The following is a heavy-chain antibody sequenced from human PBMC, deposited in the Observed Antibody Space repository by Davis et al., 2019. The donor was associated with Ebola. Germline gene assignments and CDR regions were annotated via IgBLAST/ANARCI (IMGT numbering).Heavy chain of an antibody. Sequence: GESLKISCAASGFTFSSYSMNWVRQAPGKGLEWVSSISSSSSYIYYADSVKGRFTISRDNAKNSLYLQMNSLRAEDTAVYYCARGHSEWELLIYYGMDVWGKGTTVTVSS. CDR1: GFTFSSYS. V-gene: IGHV3-21*01. D-gene: IGHD1-26*01. CDR3: ARGHSEWELLIYYGMDV. J-gene: IGHJ6*04. CDR2: ISSSSSYI.